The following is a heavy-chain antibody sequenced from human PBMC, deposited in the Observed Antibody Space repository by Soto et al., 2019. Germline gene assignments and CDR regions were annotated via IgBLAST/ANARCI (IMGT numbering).Heavy chain of an antibody. CDR2: IFTRDSET. V-gene: IGHV5-51*01. Sequence: GESLKISCKGPGHLFNNHWIGWVRQTPGKGLEWMGLIFTRDSETKTSPSFQGHVSLSVDNSINTVYLQWTSLKTTDTGIYFCARGYFDSGHGYDLWGQGTLVTVSS. D-gene: IGHD3-10*01. CDR1: GHLFNNHW. J-gene: IGHJ5*02. CDR3: ARGYFDSGHGYDL.